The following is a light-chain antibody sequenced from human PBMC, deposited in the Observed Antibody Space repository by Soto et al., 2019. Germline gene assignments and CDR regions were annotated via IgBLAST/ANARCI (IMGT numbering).Light chain of an antibody. J-gene: IGKJ3*01. CDR1: QDISNY. CDR3: QHYDNLPFT. CDR2: DAS. V-gene: IGKV1-33*01. Sequence: DIQMTQSPSSLSASVGDRVTITCQASQDISNYLNWYQQKPGKVPKLLIYDASNLETGVPSRFSGSGSGTDFTFTISSLQPEDVATYYCQHYDNLPFTFGPGTKVDIK.